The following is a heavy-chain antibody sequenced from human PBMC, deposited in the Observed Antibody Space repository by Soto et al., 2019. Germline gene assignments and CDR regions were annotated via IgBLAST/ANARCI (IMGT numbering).Heavy chain of an antibody. CDR3: TTDAQWGI. CDR1: GLTCNNAW. D-gene: IGHD2-8*01. V-gene: IGHV3-15*07. CDR2: IKSKNDGGAT. Sequence: PGGSLRLSCAASGLTCNNAWMNWVRQAPGKGLEWVGRIKSKNDGGATEYSAPVKDRFTISRDDSKNTLYLQMNSLKTEDTAVYYCTTDAQWGIWGQGTMVTVSS. J-gene: IGHJ3*02.